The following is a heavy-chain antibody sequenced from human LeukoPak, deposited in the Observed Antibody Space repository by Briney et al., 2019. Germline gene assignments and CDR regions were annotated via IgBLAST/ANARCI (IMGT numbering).Heavy chain of an antibody. CDR2: MYYSGHS. D-gene: IGHD5-24*01. V-gene: IGHV4-59*01. J-gene: IGHJ4*02. CDR1: GGSFTNYY. CDR3: ARTEMATSPRGYFDF. Sequence: PSETLSLTCTVSGGSFTNYYWSWIRQPPGKGLEWMGFMYYSGHSNYNPSLQSRVSMSVDTSKRQFSLNLSSVTAADTAVYYCARTEMATSPRGYFDFWSQGNLVTVSS.